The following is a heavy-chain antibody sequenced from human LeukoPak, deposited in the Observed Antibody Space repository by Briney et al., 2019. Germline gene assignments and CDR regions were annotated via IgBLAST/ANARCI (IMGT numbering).Heavy chain of an antibody. Sequence: ASVKVSCKASGYTFTSYGISWVRQAPGQGLEWMGWISAYNGNTNYAQKLQGRVTMTTDTTTSTDYMELRILIYDDTAVYYGARVLNWNYGGVVAYYFDYWGQGTLVTVSS. V-gene: IGHV1-18*01. D-gene: IGHD1-7*01. CDR1: GYTFTSYG. CDR2: ISAYNGNT. CDR3: ARVLNWNYGGVVAYYFDY. J-gene: IGHJ4*02.